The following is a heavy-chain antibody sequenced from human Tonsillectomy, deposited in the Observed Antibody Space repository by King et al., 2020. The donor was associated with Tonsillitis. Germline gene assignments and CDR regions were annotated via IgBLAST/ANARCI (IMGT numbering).Heavy chain of an antibody. V-gene: IGHV1-2*02. CDR1: GYIFSGHY. CDR3: AREWEDDAFDI. CDR2: IKPKSGGT. D-gene: IGHD1-26*01. Sequence: QLVQSGAEVKKPGASVKVSCKASGYIFSGHYLHWVRQAPGQGLEWMGWIKPKSGGTKYAQKYQGRVTMTRDTSTTTAYMELIRLRFDDTAVYYCAREWEDDAFDIWGQGTMVTVSS. J-gene: IGHJ3*02.